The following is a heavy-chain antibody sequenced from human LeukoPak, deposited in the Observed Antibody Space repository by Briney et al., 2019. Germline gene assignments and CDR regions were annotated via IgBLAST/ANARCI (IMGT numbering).Heavy chain of an antibody. D-gene: IGHD1-26*01. Sequence: AASVKVSCKASGFTFTSSAMQWVRQARGQRLEWIGWIVVGSGNTNYAQKFQERVTITRDMSTSTAYMELSSLRSEDTAVYYCAAGSGGSYDGPHDAFDIWGQGTMVTVSS. J-gene: IGHJ3*02. CDR1: GFTFTSSA. CDR2: IVVGSGNT. CDR3: AAGSGGSYDGPHDAFDI. V-gene: IGHV1-58*02.